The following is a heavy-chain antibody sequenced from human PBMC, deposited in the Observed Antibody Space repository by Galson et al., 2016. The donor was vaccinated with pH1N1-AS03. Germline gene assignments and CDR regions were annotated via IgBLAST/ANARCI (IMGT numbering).Heavy chain of an antibody. CDR2: ISPIFGSA. CDR3: ARGLTYHFGSGSVF. CDR1: GGTLNNYA. V-gene: IGHV1-69*06. Sequence: SVKVSCKASGGTLNNYAVNWVRQAPGQGLEWMGGISPIFGSANYAQKFQGRVTITADISTNTAYMELSGLSSEDTAVYYCARGLTYHFGSGSVFWGQGTLVTVPS. D-gene: IGHD3-10*01. J-gene: IGHJ4*02.